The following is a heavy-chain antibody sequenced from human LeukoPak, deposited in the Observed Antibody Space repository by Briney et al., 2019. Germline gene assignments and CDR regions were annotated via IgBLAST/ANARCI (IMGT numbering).Heavy chain of an antibody. D-gene: IGHD3-9*01. CDR1: GFTFSSYG. CDR3: AKGRYVDWLLDY. V-gene: IGHV3-30*02. CDR2: IRYDGSNK. Sequence: GGSLRLSCAASGFTFSSYGMHWVRQAPGKGPEWVAFIRYDGSNKYYADSVKGRFTISRDNSKNTLYLQMNSLRAEDTAVYYCAKGRYVDWLLDYWGQGTLVTVSS. J-gene: IGHJ4*02.